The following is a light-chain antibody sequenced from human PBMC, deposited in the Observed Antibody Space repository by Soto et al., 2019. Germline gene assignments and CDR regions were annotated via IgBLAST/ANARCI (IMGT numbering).Light chain of an antibody. J-gene: IGKJ5*01. CDR2: GAS. CDR3: QQYGELPFT. V-gene: IGKV3-20*01. Sequence: VFAQFPSILFLSRGPRATICCRASQSVSRRLAWYQQRPGQSPRLVISGASMRASGVPVRFSGSGSGTDVTLTITRLEPEDFAVYYCQQYGELPFTFGLGTRLEIK. CDR1: QSVSRR.